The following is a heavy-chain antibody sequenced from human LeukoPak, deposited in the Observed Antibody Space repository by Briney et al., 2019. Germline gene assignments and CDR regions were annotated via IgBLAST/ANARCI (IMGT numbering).Heavy chain of an antibody. CDR1: GGSISSGSYY. CDR2: IYTSGST. Sequence: PSQTLSLTCTVSGGSISSGSYYWSWIRQPAGKGLEWIGRIYTSGSTNYNPSLKSRVTISVDTSKNQFSLKLSSVTAADTAVYYCAIDLSGGIDYWGQGTLVTVSS. D-gene: IGHD2-15*01. CDR3: AIDLSGGIDY. V-gene: IGHV4-61*02. J-gene: IGHJ4*02.